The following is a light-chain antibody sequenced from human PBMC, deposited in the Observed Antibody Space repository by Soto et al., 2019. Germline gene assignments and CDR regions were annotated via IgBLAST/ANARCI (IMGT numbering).Light chain of an antibody. Sequence: EIVMTQSPATLSVSPGERATLSCRASQSVSSNLAWYQQKPGQAPRLLISDASTRATGIPARFSGSESGTDFTLTISSLEPEDFAVYYCQQYNNWLWTFGQGTKVDIK. V-gene: IGKV3-15*01. J-gene: IGKJ1*01. CDR2: DAS. CDR3: QQYNNWLWT. CDR1: QSVSSN.